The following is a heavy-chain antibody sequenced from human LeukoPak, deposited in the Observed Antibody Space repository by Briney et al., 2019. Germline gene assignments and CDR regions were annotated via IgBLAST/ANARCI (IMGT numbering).Heavy chain of an antibody. CDR1: SGSFSGYH. CDR2: INHSGST. V-gene: IGHV4-34*01. CDR3: ARPPYCSSDSCFRAFDV. Sequence: KASETLSLTCAVYSGSFSGYHWSWIRQSPGKGLEWIGEINHSGSTNYNPSLKSRVTISVDTSKNQFSLKLSSVTAADTAVYYCARPPYCSSDSCFRAFDVWGQGTMVTVSS. J-gene: IGHJ3*01. D-gene: IGHD2-2*01.